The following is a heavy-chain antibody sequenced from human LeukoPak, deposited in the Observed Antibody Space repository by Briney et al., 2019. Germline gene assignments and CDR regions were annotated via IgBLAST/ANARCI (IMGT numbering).Heavy chain of an antibody. CDR3: VRGVAAAGFFDY. D-gene: IGHD6-13*01. Sequence: PGGSLRLSCAASGFTFSSYGMHWVRQAPGKGLEWVAVIWYDGSSKYYADSVKGRFTISRDNSKNTLYLQMNSLRAEDTAVYYCVRGVAAAGFFDYWGQGTLVTVSS. V-gene: IGHV3-33*01. J-gene: IGHJ4*02. CDR2: IWYDGSSK. CDR1: GFTFSSYG.